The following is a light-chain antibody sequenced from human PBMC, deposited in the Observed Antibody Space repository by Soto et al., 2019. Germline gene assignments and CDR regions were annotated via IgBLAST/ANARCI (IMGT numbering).Light chain of an antibody. CDR1: QGISSY. CDR3: QQLNSYPIT. J-gene: IGKJ5*01. CDR2: AAS. V-gene: IGKV1-9*01. Sequence: DIPLTQSPSFLSASAGDRVTITCRASQGISSYLAWYQQKPGKAPKLLIYAASTLQSGVPSRFSGSGSGTEFTLTISSLQPEDFATYYCQQLNSYPITFGQGTRLEI.